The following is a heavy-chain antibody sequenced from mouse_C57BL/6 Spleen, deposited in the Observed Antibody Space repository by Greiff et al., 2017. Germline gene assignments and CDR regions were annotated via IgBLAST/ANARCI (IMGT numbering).Heavy chain of an antibody. CDR1: GYSFTDYN. V-gene: IGHV1-39*01. Sequence: VQLKESGPELVKPGASVKISCKASGYSFTDYNMNWVKQSNGKSLEWIGVINPNYGTTSYNQKFKGKATLTVDQSSSTAYMQLNSLTSEDSAVYYCARSPLTTVVYYFDYWGQGTTLTVSS. J-gene: IGHJ2*01. CDR2: INPNYGTT. D-gene: IGHD1-1*01. CDR3: ARSPLTTVVYYFDY.